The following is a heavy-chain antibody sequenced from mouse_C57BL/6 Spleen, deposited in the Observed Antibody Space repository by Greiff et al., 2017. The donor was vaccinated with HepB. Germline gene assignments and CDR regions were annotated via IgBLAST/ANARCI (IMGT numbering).Heavy chain of an antibody. CDR2: ISDGGSYT. CDR1: GFTFSSYA. Sequence: EVMLVESGGGLVKPGGSLKLSCAASGFTFSSYAMSWVRQTPEKRLEWVATISDGGSYTYYPDNVKGRFTISRDNAKNNLYLQMSHLKSEDTAMYYCARAPYYYGSSYEAMDYWGQGTSVTVSS. V-gene: IGHV5-4*03. J-gene: IGHJ4*01. CDR3: ARAPYYYGSSYEAMDY. D-gene: IGHD1-1*01.